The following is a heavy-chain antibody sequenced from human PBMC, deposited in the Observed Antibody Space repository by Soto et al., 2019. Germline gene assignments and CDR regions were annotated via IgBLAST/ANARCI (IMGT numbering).Heavy chain of an antibody. D-gene: IGHD3-22*01. CDR2: ISGSGGST. Sequence: GGSLRLSCAASGFTFSSYAMSWVRQAPGKGLEWVSVISGSGGSTHYADSVKGRSTISRDNSKNTLHLQVNSLRGDDTAVYYCAKEADISGYYPDYWGQGTQVTVSS. CDR3: AKEADISGYYPDY. CDR1: GFTFSSYA. J-gene: IGHJ4*02. V-gene: IGHV3-23*01.